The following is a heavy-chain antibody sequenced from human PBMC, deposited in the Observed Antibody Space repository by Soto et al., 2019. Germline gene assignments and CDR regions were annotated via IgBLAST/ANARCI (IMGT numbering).Heavy chain of an antibody. CDR1: GYTFTSYG. CDR3: ARVSDHSIGLYNXYYYYMVV. CDR2: ISAYNGNT. V-gene: IGHV1-18*01. Sequence: AXVKVSCKASGYTFTSYGISWVRQAPGQGLEWMGWISAYNGNTNYAQRLQGRVTMTTDTSTSTAYMELRSLRSDDTAVYYCARVSDHSIGLYNXYYYYMVVRCKATTRTVSS. J-gene: IGHJ6*03. D-gene: IGHD6-19*01.